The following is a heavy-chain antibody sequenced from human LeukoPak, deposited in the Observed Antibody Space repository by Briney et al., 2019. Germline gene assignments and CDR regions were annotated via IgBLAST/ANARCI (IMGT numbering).Heavy chain of an antibody. J-gene: IGHJ4*02. CDR3: ATGTVVTPTRGNY. Sequence: GSLRLSCAASGFTFSHAWMSWVRQAPGKGLEWVGLIKSKTEGGTTGYAAPVKGRFTILRDDSKNTLYLQMDSLKTEDTAVYYCATGTVVTPTRGNYWGQGTLVTVSS. D-gene: IGHD4-23*01. CDR2: IKSKTEGGTT. V-gene: IGHV3-15*01. CDR1: GFTFSHAW.